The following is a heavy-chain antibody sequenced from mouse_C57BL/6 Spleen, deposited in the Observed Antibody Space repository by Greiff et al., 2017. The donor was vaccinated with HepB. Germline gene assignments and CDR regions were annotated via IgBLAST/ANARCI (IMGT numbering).Heavy chain of an antibody. Sequence: LVESGGGLVKPGGSLKLSCAASGFTFSSYTMSWVRQTPEKRLEWVATISGGGGNTYYPDSVKGRFTISRDNAKNTLYLQMSSLRSEDTALYYCARRGYDYDAWYFDVWGTGTTVTVSS. CDR2: ISGGGGNT. CDR3: ARRGYDYDAWYFDV. J-gene: IGHJ1*03. V-gene: IGHV5-9*01. CDR1: GFTFSSYT. D-gene: IGHD2-4*01.